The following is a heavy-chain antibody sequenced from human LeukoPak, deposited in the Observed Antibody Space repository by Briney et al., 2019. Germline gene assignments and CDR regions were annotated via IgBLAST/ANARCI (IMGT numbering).Heavy chain of an antibody. Sequence: TSETLSLTCTVSGGSISSYYWSWIRQPPGKGLEWVGYIYYSGSTNYNPSLKSRVTISVDTSKNQFSLKLSSVTAADTAVYYCARAPGFWSGYSYYYYYMDVWGKGTTVTVSS. CDR1: GGSISSYY. CDR3: ARAPGFWSGYSYYYYYMDV. V-gene: IGHV4-59*01. J-gene: IGHJ6*03. D-gene: IGHD3-3*01. CDR2: IYYSGST.